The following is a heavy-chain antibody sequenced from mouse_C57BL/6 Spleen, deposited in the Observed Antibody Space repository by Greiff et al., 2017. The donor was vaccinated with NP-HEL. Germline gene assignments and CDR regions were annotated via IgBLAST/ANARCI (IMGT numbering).Heavy chain of an antibody. Sequence: QVQLKQSGAELVRPGASVTLSCKASGYTFTDYEMHWVKQTPLHGLEWIGAIDPETGGTAYTQKFKGKAILTADKSSSTAYMELRSLTSEDSAVYYCLSTMVTTGDAMDYWGQGTSVTVSS. J-gene: IGHJ4*01. CDR2: IDPETGGT. CDR3: LSTMVTTGDAMDY. V-gene: IGHV1-15*01. D-gene: IGHD2-2*01. CDR1: GYTFTDYE.